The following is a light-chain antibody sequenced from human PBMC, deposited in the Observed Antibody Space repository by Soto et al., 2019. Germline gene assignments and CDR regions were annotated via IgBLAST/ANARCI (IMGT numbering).Light chain of an antibody. CDR3: SSYTAGGTI. CDR2: EVS. CDR1: SGDVGGYYY. J-gene: IGLJ1*01. Sequence: QSALTQPASVSGSPGQSITISCTGTSGDVGGYYYVSWYQQLPGKAPKLMISEVSNRPSGVSNRFSDSKSGNTASLTISGLQAEDEADYYCSSYTAGGTIFGTGTKLTVL. V-gene: IGLV2-14*01.